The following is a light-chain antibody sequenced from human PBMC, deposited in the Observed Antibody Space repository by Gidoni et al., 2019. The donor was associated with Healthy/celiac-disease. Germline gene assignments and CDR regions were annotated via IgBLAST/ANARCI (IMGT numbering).Light chain of an antibody. J-gene: IGLJ3*02. Sequence: QSVLTQPPSASGTPGQRVTIYCSGNSSNIVSNTVNWYQQLPGTAPKLLIYSNNQRPSGVLDRFSGSKSGSSASLAISGLQSEDEADYYCAAWDDSLNGFWVFGGGTKLTVL. CDR2: SNN. CDR3: AAWDDSLNGFWV. CDR1: SSNIVSNT. V-gene: IGLV1-44*01.